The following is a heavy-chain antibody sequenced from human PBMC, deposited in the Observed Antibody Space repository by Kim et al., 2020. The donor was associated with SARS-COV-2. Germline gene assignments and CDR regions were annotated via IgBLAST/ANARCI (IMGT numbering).Heavy chain of an antibody. J-gene: IGHJ3*02. CDR3: AREELGNDAFDI. V-gene: IGHV1-2*02. Sequence: NYAQKFQGRVTMTRDTSISTAYMELSRLRSDDTAVYYCAREELGNDAFDIWGQGTMVTVSS. D-gene: IGHD7-27*01.